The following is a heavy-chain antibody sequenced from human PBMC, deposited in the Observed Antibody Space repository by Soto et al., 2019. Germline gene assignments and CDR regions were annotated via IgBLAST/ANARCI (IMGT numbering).Heavy chain of an antibody. CDR2: INHSGST. V-gene: IGHV4-34*01. Sequence: SETLSLTCAVYGGSFSGYYWSWIRQPPGKGLEWIGDINHSGSTNYNPSLKSRVTISVDTSKNQFSLKLSSVTAADTAVYYCARLPRDFWSGYYAFDYWGQGTLVTVSS. D-gene: IGHD3-3*01. CDR1: GGSFSGYY. CDR3: ARLPRDFWSGYYAFDY. J-gene: IGHJ4*02.